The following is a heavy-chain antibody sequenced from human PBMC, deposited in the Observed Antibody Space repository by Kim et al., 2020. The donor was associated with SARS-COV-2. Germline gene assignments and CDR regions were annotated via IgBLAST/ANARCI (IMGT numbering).Heavy chain of an antibody. D-gene: IGHD3-22*01. Sequence: GGSLRLSCSASGFTFSSYAMHWVRQAPGKGLEYVSAISSNGGSTYYADSVKGRFTISRDNSKNTLYLQMSSLRAEDTAVYYCVKGLYYYDSSGYLHPFDYWGQGTLVTVSS. CDR1: GFTFSSYA. J-gene: IGHJ4*02. V-gene: IGHV3-64D*06. CDR2: ISSNGGST. CDR3: VKGLYYYDSSGYLHPFDY.